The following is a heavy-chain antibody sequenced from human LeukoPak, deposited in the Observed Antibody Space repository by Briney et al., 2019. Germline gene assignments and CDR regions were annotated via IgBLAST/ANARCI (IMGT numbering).Heavy chain of an antibody. CDR2: INAGNGDT. CDR1: GYIFTNYA. J-gene: IGHJ4*02. CDR3: ARGLTAYLDY. Sequence: GASVKVSCKASGYIFTNYAIHWVRQAPGQRLEWVGWINAGNGDTKYSQKFQGRVTITRDTSATTAYMDLSSLRSEDTAVYYCARGLTAYLDYWGQGTLVTVSS. V-gene: IGHV1-3*01. D-gene: IGHD4/OR15-4a*01.